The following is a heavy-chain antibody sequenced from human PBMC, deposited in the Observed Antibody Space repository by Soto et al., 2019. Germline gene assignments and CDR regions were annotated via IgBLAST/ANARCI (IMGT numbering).Heavy chain of an antibody. Sequence: SETLSLTCTVSGGSISSSSYYWGWIRQPPGKGLEWIGSIYYSGSTYYNPSLKSRVTISVDTSKNQFSLKLSSVTAADTAVYYCAKTYSGSRQRKGDYWGQGTLVTVSS. CDR2: IYYSGST. J-gene: IGHJ4*02. D-gene: IGHD1-26*01. CDR1: GGSISSSSYY. V-gene: IGHV4-39*01. CDR3: AKTYSGSRQRKGDY.